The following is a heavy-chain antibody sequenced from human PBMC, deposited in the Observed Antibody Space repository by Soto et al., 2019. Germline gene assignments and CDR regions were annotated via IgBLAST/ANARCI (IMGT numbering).Heavy chain of an antibody. V-gene: IGHV4-39*01. Sequence: QLQLQESGPGLVKPSETLSLTCTVSGGSISSSSYYWGWIRQPPGKGLEWIGSIYYSGSTYYNPSLKSRVTISVDTSKNQFSLKLSSVTAADTAVYYCARRGIQLWLYYFDYWGQGTLVTVSS. D-gene: IGHD5-18*01. CDR2: IYYSGST. CDR3: ARRGIQLWLYYFDY. J-gene: IGHJ4*02. CDR1: GGSISSSSYY.